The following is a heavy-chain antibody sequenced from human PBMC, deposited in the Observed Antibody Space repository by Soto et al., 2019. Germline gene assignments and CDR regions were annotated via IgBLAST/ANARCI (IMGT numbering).Heavy chain of an antibody. D-gene: IGHD3-22*01. CDR1: GDSVSSGGYY. Sequence: LSLTCTVSGDSVSSGGYYWSWFRQPPGKGLEYIGYIYNSGTTNYNPSLKSRVTISVDTSKNQFSLRLSSVIAADTAVYYCARTDSRGQWAAWFWGHGTLVTVSS. CDR3: ARTDSRGQWAAWF. CDR2: IYNSGTT. J-gene: IGHJ4*01. V-gene: IGHV4-61*08.